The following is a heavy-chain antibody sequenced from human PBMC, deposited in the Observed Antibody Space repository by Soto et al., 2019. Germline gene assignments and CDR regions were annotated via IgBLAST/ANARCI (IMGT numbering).Heavy chain of an antibody. V-gene: IGHV1-3*01. CDR2: IKGTNGNI. J-gene: IGHJ3*01. CDR3: ARPMXQDTAEGGIRGFDV. D-gene: IGHD2-21*01. Sequence: QVQLMQSGAEVKKPGASVKVSCKASGYIXTXXAXXXXXXXXXXXLEWMGWIKGTNGNIQYSQQFQGRVTFTRXTXXTTXYXEXXXXXXXXXAVYYCARPMXQDTAEGGIRGFDVWGQGTMVIVSS. CDR1: GYIXTXXA.